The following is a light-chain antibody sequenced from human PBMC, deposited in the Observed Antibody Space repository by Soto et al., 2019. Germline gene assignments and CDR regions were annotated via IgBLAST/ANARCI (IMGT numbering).Light chain of an antibody. CDR3: VAWDDNLGSRV. Sequence: QSVLTQPPSLSGTPGQTVTISCIGSRSNIGSAIVHWYQQLPGTAPKHLIYMNSQRPSGVPDRFSGSKSGTSASLVITGLRPEDEADYYCVAWDDNLGSRVFGGGTKVTVL. CDR1: RSNIGSAI. J-gene: IGLJ3*02. V-gene: IGLV1-47*01. CDR2: MNS.